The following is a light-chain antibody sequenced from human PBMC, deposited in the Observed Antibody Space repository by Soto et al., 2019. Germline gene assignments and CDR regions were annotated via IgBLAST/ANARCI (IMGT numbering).Light chain of an antibody. CDR3: QQTNSFPLT. CDR1: QGVSSR. J-gene: IGKJ4*02. CDR2: VAS. Sequence: DIQMTQSPSSVSASVGDTVAITCRASQGVSSRLAWYQQKPGPAPKVLISVASSLQSGVPSRFSGRGSGTDFTLTISRLQPEDFATYYCQQTNSFPLTFGGETKVEIK. V-gene: IGKV1-12*01.